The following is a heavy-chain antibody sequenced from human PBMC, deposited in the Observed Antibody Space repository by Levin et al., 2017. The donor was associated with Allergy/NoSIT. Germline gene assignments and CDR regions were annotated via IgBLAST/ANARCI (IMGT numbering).Heavy chain of an antibody. CDR3: AKGDVGYELRPHFDY. CDR1: GFTFSSYA. J-gene: IGHJ4*02. CDR2: IGGSGRYT. D-gene: IGHD5-12*01. Sequence: SGGSLRLSCAASGFTFSSYAMGWVRQAPGKGLEWVSVIGGSGRYTYYADSVKGRFTISRDNSKNTLSLQMNSLRAVDTAVYYCAKGDVGYELRPHFDYWGQGTLLTVSS. V-gene: IGHV3-23*01.